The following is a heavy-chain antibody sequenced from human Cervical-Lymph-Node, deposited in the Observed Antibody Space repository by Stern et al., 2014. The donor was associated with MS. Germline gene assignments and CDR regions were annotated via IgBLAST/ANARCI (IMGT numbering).Heavy chain of an antibody. V-gene: IGHV3-30*18. CDR3: AKKSVGTTGTTTAFDY. J-gene: IGHJ4*02. CDR1: GFTLSNYG. Sequence: VQLVESGGGVVQPGTSLRLSCAVAGFTLSNYGMHWVRQAPGKGLASVAVISYDSDVKCYADSVKGRFTISRDTPKNTMYLQLNSLKVEDTAVYFCAKKSVGTTGTTTAFDYWGQGTLVTVSS. D-gene: IGHD1-1*01. CDR2: ISYDSDVK.